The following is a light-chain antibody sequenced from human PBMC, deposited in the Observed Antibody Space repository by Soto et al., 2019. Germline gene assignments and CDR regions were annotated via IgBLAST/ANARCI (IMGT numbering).Light chain of an antibody. CDR1: QSVSSSY. V-gene: IGKV3-20*01. CDR2: VTS. J-gene: IGKJ2*01. CDR3: QHYGSSPPKFT. Sequence: EIVLTQSPGTLSLSPGERATLSCRASQSVSSSYLAWYQQRPGQAPRLLIYVTSSRATGIPDRFSGSGSVTDFTLTVTRLEPEDFALYYCQHYGSSPPKFTFGQGTKLEIK.